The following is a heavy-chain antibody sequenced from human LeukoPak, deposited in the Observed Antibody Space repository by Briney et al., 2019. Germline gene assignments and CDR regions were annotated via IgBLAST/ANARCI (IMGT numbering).Heavy chain of an antibody. CDR2: ISSSGSTI. D-gene: IGHD3-10*01. V-gene: IGHV3-11*01. CDR1: GFTFSDYY. Sequence: GGSLRLSCAASGFTFSDYYMSWIRQAPGKGLEWVSYISSSGSTIYYADSVKGRFTISRDNAKNSPYLQMNSLRAEDTAVYYCASTPPRSFDAFDIWGQGTMVTVSS. CDR3: ASTPPRSFDAFDI. J-gene: IGHJ3*02.